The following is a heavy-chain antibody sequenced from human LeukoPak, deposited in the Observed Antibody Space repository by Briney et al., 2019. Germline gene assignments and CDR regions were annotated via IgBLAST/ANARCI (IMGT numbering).Heavy chain of an antibody. J-gene: IGHJ6*02. D-gene: IGHD3-22*01. Sequence: GGSLRLSCAASGFTFSSYSMNWVRQAPGKGLEWVSYISSSSSTIYYADSVKGRSTISRDNAKNSLYLQMNSLRAEDTAVYYCARVVLISSNYYYYGMDVWGQGTTVTVSS. CDR1: GFTFSSYS. V-gene: IGHV3-48*01. CDR3: ARVVLISSNYYYYGMDV. CDR2: ISSSSSTI.